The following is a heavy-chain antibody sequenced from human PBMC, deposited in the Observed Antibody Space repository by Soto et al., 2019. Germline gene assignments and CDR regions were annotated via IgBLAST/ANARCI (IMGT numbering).Heavy chain of an antibody. V-gene: IGHV3-23*01. D-gene: IGHD3-3*02. Sequence: PGGSLRLSWAASGFTFSSYAMSWVRQAPGKGLEWVSAISGSGGSTYYADSVKGRFTISRDNSKNTLYLQMNSLRAEDTAVYYCAKDRHSSTLLDYGMDVWGQGTTVKASS. CDR2: ISGSGGST. CDR3: AKDRHSSTLLDYGMDV. J-gene: IGHJ6*02. CDR1: GFTFSSYA.